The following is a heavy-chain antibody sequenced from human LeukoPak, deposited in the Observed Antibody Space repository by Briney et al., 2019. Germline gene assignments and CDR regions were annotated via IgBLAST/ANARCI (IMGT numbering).Heavy chain of an antibody. V-gene: IGHV1-69*04. Sequence: ASVKVSCKASGGTFSSYAISWVRQAPGQGLEWMGRIIPILGIANYAQKFQGRVTITADKSTSTAYMELSRLRSDDTAVYYCARVAVAGARVGTYYFDYWGQGTLVTVSS. J-gene: IGHJ4*02. CDR1: GGTFSSYA. D-gene: IGHD6-19*01. CDR2: IIPILGIA. CDR3: ARVAVAGARVGTYYFDY.